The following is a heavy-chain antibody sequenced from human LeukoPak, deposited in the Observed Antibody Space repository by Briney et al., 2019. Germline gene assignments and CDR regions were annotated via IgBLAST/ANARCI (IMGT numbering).Heavy chain of an antibody. Sequence: SETLSLTCTVSGVSISSYYWSWIRQPPGRGLEWIGYIYYSGSTNYNPSLKSRVTISVDTSKNQFSLKLSSVTAADTAVYYCARTTQYGDYFDYWGQGTLVTVSS. D-gene: IGHD4-17*01. CDR1: GVSISSYY. V-gene: IGHV4-59*01. J-gene: IGHJ4*02. CDR3: ARTTQYGDYFDY. CDR2: IYYSGST.